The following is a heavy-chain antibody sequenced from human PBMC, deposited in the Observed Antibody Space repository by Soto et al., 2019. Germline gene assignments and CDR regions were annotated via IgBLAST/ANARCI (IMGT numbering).Heavy chain of an antibody. CDR2: ISFDGGYK. V-gene: IGHV3-30-3*01. Sequence: QVLLVESGGGVAQPGRSLRLSCAASGFTFSSHSMHWVRQAPGKGLEWVAVISFDGGYKYYADSVKGRFTISRDNSKKTLYLQMNSLRAEDTAVYYCARGASITVAGTSFEYWGQGTLVTVSS. J-gene: IGHJ4*02. CDR3: ARGASITVAGTSFEY. D-gene: IGHD6-19*01. CDR1: GFTFSSHS.